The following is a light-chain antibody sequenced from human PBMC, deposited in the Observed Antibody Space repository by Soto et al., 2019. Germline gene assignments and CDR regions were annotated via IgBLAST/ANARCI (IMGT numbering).Light chain of an antibody. J-gene: IGKJ1*01. CDR2: GAS. CDR3: QQYGSSTQ. CDR1: QSVSSNS. V-gene: IGKV3-20*01. Sequence: EIVLTQSPGTLSLSPGERATLSCRASQSVSSNSLAWYQQKPGQAPRLLIYGASSRATGIPDRFSGSGSGTDFTLTISRLEPEDFAVYYCQQYGSSTQFGQGTKVEIK.